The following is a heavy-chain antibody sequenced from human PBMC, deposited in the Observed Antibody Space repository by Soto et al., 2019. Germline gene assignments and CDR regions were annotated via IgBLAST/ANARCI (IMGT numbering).Heavy chain of an antibody. D-gene: IGHD2-15*01. CDR2: IYTSGST. J-gene: IGHJ6*02. V-gene: IGHV4-4*07. CDR3: ARADLAATHYGMDV. Sequence: SETLSLTCTVSGGSIRSDDWSWIRQPAGKGLEWIGRIYTSGSTNYKPSRKSRGTMSVDTSKNKFSLKRNSVTAADTAADDCARADLAATHYGMDVWGQGTTVTVSS. CDR1: GGSIRSDD.